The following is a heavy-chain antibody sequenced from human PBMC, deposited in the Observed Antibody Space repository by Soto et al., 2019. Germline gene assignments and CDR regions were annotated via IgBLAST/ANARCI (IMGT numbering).Heavy chain of an antibody. CDR3: AKASARRGSLYFDWSHTIDY. J-gene: IGHJ4*02. V-gene: IGHV3-9*01. Sequence: PGGSLRLSCAASGFTFDDYAMHWVRQAPGKGLEWVSGISWNSGSIGYADSVKGRFTISRDNAKNSLYLQMNSLRAEDTALYYCAKASARRGSLYFDWSHTIDYWGQGTLVTVSS. CDR1: GFTFDDYA. D-gene: IGHD3-9*01. CDR2: ISWNSGSI.